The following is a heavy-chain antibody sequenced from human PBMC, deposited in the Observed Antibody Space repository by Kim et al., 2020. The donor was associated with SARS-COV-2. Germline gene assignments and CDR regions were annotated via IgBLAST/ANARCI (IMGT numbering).Heavy chain of an antibody. D-gene: IGHD3-22*01. J-gene: IGHJ4*02. Sequence: GGSLRLSCAASGFTFSSYDMHWVRQATGKGLEWVSAIGTAGDTYYPGSVKGRFTISRENAKNSLYLQMNSLRAGDTAVYYCARGGNRLLGPKNAYYFDYWGQGTLVTVSS. V-gene: IGHV3-13*01. CDR2: IGTAGDT. CDR3: ARGGNRLLGPKNAYYFDY. CDR1: GFTFSSYD.